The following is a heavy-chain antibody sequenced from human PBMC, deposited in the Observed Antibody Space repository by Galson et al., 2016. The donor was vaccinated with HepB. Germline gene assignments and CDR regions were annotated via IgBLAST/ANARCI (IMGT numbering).Heavy chain of an antibody. V-gene: IGHV4-31*03. Sequence: TLSLTCTFSGGSISSGGYYWSWIRQHPGKGLEWIGYIYHLGNTYFNPSLKCRVIMSVDASKNQFSLKLSSVTAADTAVYYCARGGRKGLWGYYFDYWGQGTLVPVSS. J-gene: IGHJ4*02. CDR3: ARGGRKGLWGYYFDY. D-gene: IGHD5-18*01. CDR2: IYHLGNT. CDR1: GGSISSGGYY.